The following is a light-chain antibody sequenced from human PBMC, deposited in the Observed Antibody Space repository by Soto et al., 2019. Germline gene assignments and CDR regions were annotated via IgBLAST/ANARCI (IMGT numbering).Light chain of an antibody. CDR2: AAS. J-gene: IGKJ1*01. Sequence: IMMTQSPGTLSVTPGERATLSCRASQTIDTNLAWYQQKPGQAPRLLIFAASTRATGIPARFSGSGSGTEFSLTITSLQSEDFALYYCQQYNNRPPWTFGQGTKVDI. CDR3: QQYNNRPPWT. CDR1: QTIDTN. V-gene: IGKV3-15*01.